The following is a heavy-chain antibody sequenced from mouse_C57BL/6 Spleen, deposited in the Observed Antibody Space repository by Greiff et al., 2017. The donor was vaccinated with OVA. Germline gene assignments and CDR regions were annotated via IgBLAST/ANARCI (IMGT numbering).Heavy chain of an antibody. D-gene: IGHD1-1*01. CDR1: GYTFTDYE. J-gene: IGHJ2*01. V-gene: IGHV1-15*01. CDR3: TRWDTTVVAPDY. Sequence: VQLQESGAELVRPGASVTLSCKASGYTFTDYEMHWVKQTPVHGLEWIGAIDPETGGTAYNQKFKGKAILTADKSSSTAYMELRSLTSEDSAVYYCTRWDTTVVAPDYWGQGTTLTVSS. CDR2: IDPETGGT.